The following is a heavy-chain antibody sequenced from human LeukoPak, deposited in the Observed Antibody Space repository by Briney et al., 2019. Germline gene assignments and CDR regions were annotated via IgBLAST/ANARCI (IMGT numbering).Heavy chain of an antibody. J-gene: IGHJ3*02. D-gene: IGHD2-2*01. CDR2: ISSSGSTI. Sequence: PGGSLRLSCAASGFTFSDYYMSWIRQAPGKGLEWVSYISSSGSTISYADSVEGRFTISRDNAKNSLYLQMNNLRAEDTAVYYCARGITWGLCSAFDIWGQGTMVTVSS. CDR3: ARGITWGLCSAFDI. CDR1: GFTFSDYY. V-gene: IGHV3-11*01.